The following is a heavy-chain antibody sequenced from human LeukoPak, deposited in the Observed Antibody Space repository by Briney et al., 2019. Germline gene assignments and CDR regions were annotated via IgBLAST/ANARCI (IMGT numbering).Heavy chain of an antibody. CDR2: INPNSGDT. V-gene: IGHV1-2*02. Sequence: ASVKVSCKASGYTFTGYYMHWVRQAPGQGLEWMGWINPNSGDTNYAQKFQGRVTMTRDTSISTAYMELSRLRSDDTAVYYCASGGDCSSTSCYEDYWGQGTLVTVSS. CDR1: GYTFTGYY. CDR3: ASGGDCSSTSCYEDY. D-gene: IGHD2-2*01. J-gene: IGHJ4*02.